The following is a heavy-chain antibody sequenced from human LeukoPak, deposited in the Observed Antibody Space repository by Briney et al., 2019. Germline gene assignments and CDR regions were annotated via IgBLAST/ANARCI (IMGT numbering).Heavy chain of an antibody. V-gene: IGHV1-2*02. D-gene: IGHD6-6*01. CDR2: INPNSGGT. Sequence: GASVKVSCKASGYTFTSFGIIWVRQAPGQGLEWMGWINPNSGGTNYAQKFQGRVTMTRDTSISTAYMELSRLRSDDTAVYYCAREIRSSSGGMDVWGQGTTVTVSS. CDR3: AREIRSSSGGMDV. J-gene: IGHJ6*02. CDR1: GYTFTSFG.